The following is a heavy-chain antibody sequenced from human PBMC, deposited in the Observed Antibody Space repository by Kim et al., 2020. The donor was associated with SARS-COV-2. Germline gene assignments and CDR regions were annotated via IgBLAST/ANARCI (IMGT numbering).Heavy chain of an antibody. Sequence: GESLKISCKGSGYSFTSYWIGWVRQMPGKGLEWMGIIYPGDSDTRYSPSFQGQVTIHADKSISTAYLQWSSLKASDTAMYYCARRSFGLRYFDRRVYGMDVWGQGTTVTVSS. CDR1: GYSFTSYW. CDR2: IYPGDSDT. J-gene: IGHJ6*02. D-gene: IGHD3-9*01. CDR3: ARRSFGLRYFDRRVYGMDV. V-gene: IGHV5-51*01.